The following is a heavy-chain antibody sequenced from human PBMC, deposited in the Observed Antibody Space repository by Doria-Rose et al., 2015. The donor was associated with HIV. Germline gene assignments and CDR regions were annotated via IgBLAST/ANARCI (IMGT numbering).Heavy chain of an antibody. CDR1: GGSISHYY. D-gene: IGHD1-26*01. V-gene: IGHV4-59*01. CDR3: ARVLSGTYDY. Sequence: QVQLQESGPGLVKPSETLSLTCSVSGGSISHYYWSWIRQPPGKGLEYIGSILYTGSTNYSHSLTSRVFISIDTSKNKFSLRLSSVTAADTAVYYCARVLSGTYDYWGQGTLVTASS. J-gene: IGHJ4*02. CDR2: ILYTGST.